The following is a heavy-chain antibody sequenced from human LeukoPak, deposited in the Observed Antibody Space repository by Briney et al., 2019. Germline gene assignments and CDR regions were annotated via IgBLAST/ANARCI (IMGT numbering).Heavy chain of an antibody. V-gene: IGHV3-23*01. CDR1: GFDFSNQA. CDR3: ATISGNFDYLDY. J-gene: IGHJ4*02. CDR2: ISGGGGAT. Sequence: PGGSLRLSCAASGFDFSNQAMSWVRQAPGQGLEWVSGISGGGGATYSADSVKGRFTISRDNSKNTMYLQMKSLRVEDTALYYCATISGNFDYLDYWGQGTLVTVST. D-gene: IGHD1-26*01.